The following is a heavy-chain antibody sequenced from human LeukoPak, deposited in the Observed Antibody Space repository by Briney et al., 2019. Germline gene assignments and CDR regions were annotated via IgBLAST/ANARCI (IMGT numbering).Heavy chain of an antibody. D-gene: IGHD1-26*01. V-gene: IGHV4-59*12. CDR1: GGSISSYY. CDR3: ASEKPSGSYYGDY. J-gene: IGHJ4*02. Sequence: SETLSLTCTVSGGSISSYYWSWIRQPPGKGLEWIGYIYYSGSTNYNPSLKSRVTISVDTSKNQFSLKLSSVTAADTAVYYCASEKPSGSYYGDYWGQGTLVTVSS. CDR2: IYYSGST.